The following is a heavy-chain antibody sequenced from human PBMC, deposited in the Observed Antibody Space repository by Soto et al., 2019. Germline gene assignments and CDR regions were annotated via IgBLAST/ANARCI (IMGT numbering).Heavy chain of an antibody. Sequence: PGGSLRLSCTASGFTFSTYGMHWVRQAPGKGLEWVAVIWYDGSNKYNADSVKGRFTISRDNSKNTLYLQMNSLRAEDTAVYYCARDQGLFSRQGDYSYMAVWGKGTTVTVSS. D-gene: IGHD3-10*02. CDR1: GFTFSTYG. J-gene: IGHJ6*03. CDR3: ARDQGLFSRQGDYSYMAV. V-gene: IGHV3-33*01. CDR2: IWYDGSNK.